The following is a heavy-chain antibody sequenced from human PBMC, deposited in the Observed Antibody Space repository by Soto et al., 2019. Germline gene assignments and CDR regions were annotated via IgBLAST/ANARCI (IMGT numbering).Heavy chain of an antibody. Sequence: PGGSLRLSCAASGFTFSSYAMSWVRQAPGKKLKRVSAISGSGGSTYYADSVKGRFTISRDNSKNTLYLQMNSLRAEDTVVYYCAPQRGGDHGNNWFDPWGQGTLVTVSS. D-gene: IGHD2-21*02. V-gene: IGHV3-23*01. CDR2: ISGSGGST. CDR3: APQRGGDHGNNWFDP. J-gene: IGHJ5*02. CDR1: GFTFSSYA.